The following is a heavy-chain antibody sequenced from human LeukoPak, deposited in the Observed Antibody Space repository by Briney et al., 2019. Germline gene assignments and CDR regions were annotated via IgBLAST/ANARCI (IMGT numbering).Heavy chain of an antibody. CDR3: ARQGAYYYDSSGYYFYCMDV. D-gene: IGHD3-22*01. CDR2: IYYSGNT. CDR1: GGSFSSSSYY. J-gene: IGHJ6*02. V-gene: IGHV4-39*01. Sequence: SETLSLTCTVSGGSFSSSSYYWGWFRQPPGKGLEWIGSIYYSGNTYYNPSLKSRVTISVDTSKNQFSLKLSSVTAADTAVYYCARQGAYYYDSSGYYFYCMDVWGQGTTVTVSS.